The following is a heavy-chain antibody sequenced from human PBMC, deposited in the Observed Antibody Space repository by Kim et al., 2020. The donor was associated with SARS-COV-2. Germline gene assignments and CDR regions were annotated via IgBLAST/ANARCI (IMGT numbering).Heavy chain of an antibody. CDR3: TTDKRFGELSFDH. D-gene: IGHD3-10*01. J-gene: IGHJ4*02. V-gene: IGHV3-15*01. Sequence: DYAEPVKDRFTISRDDSENMLYLQMNSLKTEDTAVYYWTTDKRFGELSFDHWGQGTLVTVSA.